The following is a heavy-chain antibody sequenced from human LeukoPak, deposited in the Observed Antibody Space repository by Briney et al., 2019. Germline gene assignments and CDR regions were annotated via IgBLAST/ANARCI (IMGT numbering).Heavy chain of an antibody. CDR2: IYYSGST. Sequence: SETLSLTCTVSGGSISSYYWTWIRQPPGKGLEWIGYIYYSGSTNYNPPLKSRVTISVDKSKNQFSLKLSSVTAADTAVYYCARDPSSSSWAFDYWGQGTLVTVSS. CDR3: ARDPSSSSWAFDY. V-gene: IGHV4-59*12. D-gene: IGHD6-13*01. J-gene: IGHJ4*02. CDR1: GGSISSYY.